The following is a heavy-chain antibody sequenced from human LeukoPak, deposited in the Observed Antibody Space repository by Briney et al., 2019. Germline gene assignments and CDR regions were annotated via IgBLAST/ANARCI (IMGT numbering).Heavy chain of an antibody. V-gene: IGHV1-18*01. CDR3: ARVLPQGPYYYHGMDV. J-gene: IGHJ6*02. CDR2: ISPYNGNT. D-gene: IGHD5-18*01. Sequence: ASVKVSCKASGYTFTNYGIVWVRQAPGQGLEWMGWISPYNGNTNYADILQDRVTMTTDTSTSTAYMELRSLRSDDTAVYYCARVLPQGPYYYHGMDVWGQGTTVTVSS. CDR1: GYTFTNYG.